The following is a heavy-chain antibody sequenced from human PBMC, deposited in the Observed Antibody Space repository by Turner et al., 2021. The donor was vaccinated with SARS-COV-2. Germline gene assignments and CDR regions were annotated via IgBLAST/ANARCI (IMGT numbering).Heavy chain of an antibody. D-gene: IGHD3-22*01. V-gene: IGHV3-74*01. CDR2: INSDGSAT. J-gene: IGHJ2*01. Sequence: EVQLVESGGGVVQPGGSLRLSCAASGFPFSNSWMHWVRQAPGKGLVWVSRINSDGSATSYADSVKGRFTISRDNAKNTVYLQMNSLRADDTAVYYCVRISSYYDRGYFDLWGRGTLFTVSS. CDR1: GFPFSNSW. CDR3: VRISSYYDRGYFDL.